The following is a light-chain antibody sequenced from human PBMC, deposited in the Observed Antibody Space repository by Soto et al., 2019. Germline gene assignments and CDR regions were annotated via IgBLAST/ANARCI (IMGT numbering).Light chain of an antibody. CDR2: KIS. V-gene: IGKV2-30*02. J-gene: IGKJ2*01. Sequence: DVLMTQSPLSLPVTLGQPASISCRSSQSLVHSDGNTYLSWFQQRPGQSPRRLIYKISKRDSGVPDRFSGSGSGTDFTLKISRVEAEDVGIYYCMQGTHSYTFGQGTRLDIK. CDR1: QSLVHSDGNTY. CDR3: MQGTHSYT.